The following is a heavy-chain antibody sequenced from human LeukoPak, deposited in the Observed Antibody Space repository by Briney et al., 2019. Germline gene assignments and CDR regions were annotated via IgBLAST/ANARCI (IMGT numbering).Heavy chain of an antibody. V-gene: IGHV1-18*01. J-gene: IGHJ4*02. D-gene: IGHD3-22*01. CDR3: ARDPNYYYDSSGYSWDY. Sequence: ASVKVSCKASGYTFTSYGISWVRQAPGQGLEWMGWISAYNGNTNYAQKLQGRVTMTTDTSTSTAYMELRSLRSDGTAVYYCARDPNYYYDSSGYSWDYWGQGTLVTVSS. CDR2: ISAYNGNT. CDR1: GYTFTSYG.